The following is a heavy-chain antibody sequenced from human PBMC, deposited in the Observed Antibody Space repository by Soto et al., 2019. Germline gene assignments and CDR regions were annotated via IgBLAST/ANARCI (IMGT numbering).Heavy chain of an antibody. CDR1: GGSFSGYY. CDR2: INHSGST. D-gene: IGHD6-19*01. J-gene: IGHJ4*02. V-gene: IGHV4-34*01. Sequence: SETLSLTCAVYGGSFSGYYWSSIRQPPGKGLEWIGEINHSGSTNYNPSLKSRVTISVDTSKNQFSLKLSSVTAADTAVYYCQIAVAGLSFDYWGQGTLVTV. CDR3: QIAVAGLSFDY.